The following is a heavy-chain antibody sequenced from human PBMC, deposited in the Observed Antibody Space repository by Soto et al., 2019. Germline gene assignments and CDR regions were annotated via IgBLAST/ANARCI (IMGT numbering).Heavy chain of an antibody. Sequence: ASVKVSCKASGYTFTSYAMHWVRQAPGQRLEWMGWINAGNGNTKYSQKFQGRVTITRDTSASTAYMELSSLRSEDTAVYYCARGILVVAPPITGGYTVGIDYWGQGTLVTVSS. CDR1: GYTFTSYA. V-gene: IGHV1-3*01. CDR3: ARGILVVAPPITGGYTVGIDY. D-gene: IGHD2-21*01. CDR2: INAGNGNT. J-gene: IGHJ4*02.